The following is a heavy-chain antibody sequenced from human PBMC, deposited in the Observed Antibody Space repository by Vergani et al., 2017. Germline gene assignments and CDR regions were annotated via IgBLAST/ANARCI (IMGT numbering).Heavy chain of an antibody. CDR2: MYYSGST. J-gene: IGHJ4*02. CDR1: GGSISSSSYY. D-gene: IGHD3-16*02. CDR3: ARGSSFGGVIVN. V-gene: IGHV4-39*01. Sequence: QLQLQESGPGLVKPSETLSLTCTVSGGSISSSSYYWGWIRQPPGKGLEWIGSMYYSGSTYYNPSLKSRVPISVDTSKNQFSRKLSSVTAADTAVYYCARGSSFGGVIVNWGQGTLVTVSS.